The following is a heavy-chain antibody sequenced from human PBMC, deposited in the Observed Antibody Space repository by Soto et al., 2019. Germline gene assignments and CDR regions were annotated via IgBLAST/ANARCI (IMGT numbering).Heavy chain of an antibody. V-gene: IGHV1-18*01. Sequence: GASVKVSCKASGYTFTSYGISWVRQAPGQGLEWMGWISAYNGNTNYAQKLQGRVTMTTDTSTSTAYMELRSLRSDDTAVYYCARDRLGYCSSTSCYAPFDYWGQGTLVTVSS. D-gene: IGHD2-2*01. CDR2: ISAYNGNT. CDR1: GYTFTSYG. J-gene: IGHJ4*02. CDR3: ARDRLGYCSSTSCYAPFDY.